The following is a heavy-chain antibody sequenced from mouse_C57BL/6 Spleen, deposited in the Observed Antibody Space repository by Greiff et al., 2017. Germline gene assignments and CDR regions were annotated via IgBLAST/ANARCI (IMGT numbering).Heavy chain of an antibody. D-gene: IGHD1-1*01. CDR3: ERNYGSSYYFDY. J-gene: IGHJ2*01. CDR2: IYPGDGDT. V-gene: IGHV1-80*01. CDR1: GYAFSSYW. Sequence: VQLQQSGAELVKPGASVKISCKASGYAFSSYWMNWVKQRPGKGLEWIGQIYPGDGDTNYNGKFKGKATLTADKSSSTAYMQLSSLTSEDSAVYFCERNYGSSYYFDYWGQGTTLTVSS.